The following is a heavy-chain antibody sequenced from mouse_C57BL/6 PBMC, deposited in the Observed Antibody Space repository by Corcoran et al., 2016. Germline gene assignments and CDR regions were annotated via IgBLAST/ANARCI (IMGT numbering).Heavy chain of an antibody. D-gene: IGHD2-3*01. Sequence: QIQLVQSRPELKKPGQTVKISCKATGYTFTTYGMSWVKQAPGKGLKWVGWINTYSGVPTYADDIKGRFAFSLETSASTAYLQINNLKNEDTATYFCSRVDDGYYRAMDYWGQGTSVTVSS. CDR3: SRVDDGYYRAMDY. V-gene: IGHV9-3*01. CDR1: GYTFTTYG. J-gene: IGHJ4*01. CDR2: INTYSGVP.